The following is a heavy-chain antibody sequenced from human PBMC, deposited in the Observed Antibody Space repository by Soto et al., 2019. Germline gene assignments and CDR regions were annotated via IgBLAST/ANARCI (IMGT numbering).Heavy chain of an antibody. D-gene: IGHD2-15*01. Sequence: EVQLVESGGGLLQPGGSLRLSCAASGFTVSSNYMSWLRQAPGQGLEWVSVVYSGGITYYADSVKGRFTISRENSKNKLYLQMNSLRAEDTSVDYVTRDLVVSGEPEYFELWGQGTRLTGSS. V-gene: IGHV3-53*01. CDR3: TRDLVVSGEPEYFEL. J-gene: IGHJ1*01. CDR2: VYSGGIT. CDR1: GFTVSSNY.